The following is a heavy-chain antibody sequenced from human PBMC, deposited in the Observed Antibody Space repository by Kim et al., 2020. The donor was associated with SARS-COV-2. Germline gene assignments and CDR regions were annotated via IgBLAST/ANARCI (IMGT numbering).Heavy chain of an antibody. D-gene: IGHD2-2*01. CDR1: GGSISSGNW. CDR3: ARLPGGYCSSTSCYGYYFDY. V-gene: IGHV4-4*02. J-gene: IGHJ4*02. CDR2: IYHSGST. Sequence: SETLSLTCAVSGGSISSGNWWSWVRQPPGKGLEWIGEIYHSGSTNYNPSLKSRVTISVDKSKNQFSLKLSSVTAADTAVYYCARLPGGYCSSTSCYGYYFDYWGQGTLSPSPQ.